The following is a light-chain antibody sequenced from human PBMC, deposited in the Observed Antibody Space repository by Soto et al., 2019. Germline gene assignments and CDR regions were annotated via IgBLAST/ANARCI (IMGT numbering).Light chain of an antibody. CDR1: SNDVGGYNY. J-gene: IGLJ1*01. CDR2: DVS. Sequence: QAALTQPASVSGSPGQSITISCTGTSNDVGGYNYVSWYQQHPGKAPKFMIYDVSNRPSGVSNRFSGSKSGNTASLTISGLQAEDEADYYCSSYTSSTTPYVFGTGTKLTVL. CDR3: SSYTSSTTPYV. V-gene: IGLV2-14*01.